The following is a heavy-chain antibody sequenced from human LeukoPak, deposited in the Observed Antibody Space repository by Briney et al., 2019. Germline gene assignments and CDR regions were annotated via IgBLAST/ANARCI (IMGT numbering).Heavy chain of an antibody. V-gene: IGHV1-8*01. J-gene: IGHJ4*02. CDR2: MDPNSGTT. D-gene: IGHD5-12*01. CDR1: GYSFISYE. CDR3: ARNLARTGDFDY. Sequence: GASVKVSCKASGYSFISYEINWVRQATGQGLEWLGWMDPNSGTTGYAQNFQGRVSMTRDTAISTAYLELSNLRSDDTAVYFCARNLARTGDFDYWGQGTLVTVSS.